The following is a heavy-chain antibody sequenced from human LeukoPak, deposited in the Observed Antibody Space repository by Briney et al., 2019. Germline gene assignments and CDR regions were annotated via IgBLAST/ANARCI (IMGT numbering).Heavy chain of an antibody. CDR2: IIPILGIA. V-gene: IGHV1-69*04. CDR3: ARGGADYYDSSGYPPDY. CDR1: GGTFSSYA. D-gene: IGHD3-22*01. Sequence: GASVKVSCKASGGTFSSYAISWVRQAPGQGLEWMGRIIPILGIANYAQKFQGRVTITADESTSTAYMELSSLRSEDTAVYYCARGGADYYDSSGYPPDYWGQGTLVTVSS. J-gene: IGHJ4*02.